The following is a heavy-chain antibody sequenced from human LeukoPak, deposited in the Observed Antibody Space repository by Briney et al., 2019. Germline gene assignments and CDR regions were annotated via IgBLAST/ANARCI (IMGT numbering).Heavy chain of an antibody. V-gene: IGHV4-31*03. D-gene: IGHD5-12*01. Sequence: SETLSLTCTVSGGSISSGGYYWSWIRQHPGTGLEWIGYIYYSGSTYYNPSLKSRVTISVDTSKNQFSLKLSSVTAADTAVYYCARVSDYDYEWYFDFWGQGALVTVSS. J-gene: IGHJ4*02. CDR1: GGSISSGGYY. CDR2: IYYSGST. CDR3: ARVSDYDYEWYFDF.